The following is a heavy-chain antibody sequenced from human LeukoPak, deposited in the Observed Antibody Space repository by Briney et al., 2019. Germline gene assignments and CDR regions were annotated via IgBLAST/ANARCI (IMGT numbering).Heavy chain of an antibody. CDR3: VVITWDY. D-gene: IGHD3-22*01. CDR2: ISSSGSTI. J-gene: IGHJ4*02. CDR1: GLTFSNYE. Sequence: PGGSLRLSCAASGLTFSNYEMNWVRQAPGKGLEWVSYISSSGSTIYYADSVKGRFTISRDNAENSLYLQMNSLRAEDTAIYYCVVITWDYWGQGTLVTVSS. V-gene: IGHV3-48*03.